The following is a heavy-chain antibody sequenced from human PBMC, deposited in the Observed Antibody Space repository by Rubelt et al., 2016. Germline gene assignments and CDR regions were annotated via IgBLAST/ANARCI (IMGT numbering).Heavy chain of an antibody. CDR1: GGSFSIYY. Sequence: QVQLQQWGAGLLKPSETLSLTCAVYGGSFSIYYWSWIRQPPGKVLEWIGEINHSGSTNYNPSPKSRVTISGDTSKNQFPLRLSSVTAADTAVYYCARGGRYYGSGSYQRHNWFDPWGQGTLVTVSS. CDR2: INHSGST. D-gene: IGHD3-10*01. J-gene: IGHJ5*02. V-gene: IGHV4-34*01. CDR3: ARGGRYYGSGSYQRHNWFDP.